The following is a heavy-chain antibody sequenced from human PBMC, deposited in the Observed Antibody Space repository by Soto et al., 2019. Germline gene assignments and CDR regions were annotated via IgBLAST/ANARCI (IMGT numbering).Heavy chain of an antibody. D-gene: IGHD3-10*01. CDR3: ARDIGFGELLYGYWFDP. CDR1: GGSFSGYY. CDR2: INHSGST. V-gene: IGHV4-34*01. Sequence: PSETLSLTCAVYGGSFSGYYWSWIRQPPGKGLEWIGEINHSGSTNYNPSLKSRVTISVDTSKNQFSLKLSSVTAADTAVYYCARDIGFGELLYGYWFDPWGQGTLVTVSS. J-gene: IGHJ5*02.